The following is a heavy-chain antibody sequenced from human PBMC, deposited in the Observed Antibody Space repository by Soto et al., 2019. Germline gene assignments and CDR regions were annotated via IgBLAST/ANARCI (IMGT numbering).Heavy chain of an antibody. D-gene: IGHD6-19*01. J-gene: IGHJ4*02. CDR3: ARSSGWYGEFDY. CDR1: GGSISSGGYS. CDR2: IYHSGST. Sequence: QLQLQESGSGLVKPSQTLSLTCAVSGGSISSGGYSWSWIRQPPGKGLELIGYIYHSGSTYYNPSLKGRVTISVDRSKNQFSLKLSSVTAADTAVYYCARSSGWYGEFDYWGQGTLVTVSS. V-gene: IGHV4-30-2*01.